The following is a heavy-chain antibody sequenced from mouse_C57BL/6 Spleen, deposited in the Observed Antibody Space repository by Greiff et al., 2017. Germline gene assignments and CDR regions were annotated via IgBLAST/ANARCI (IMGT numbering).Heavy chain of an antibody. CDR3: ARFYYDYDRYAMDY. CDR1: GYTFTSYW. Sequence: QVQLQQPGAELVMPGASVKLSCKASGYTFTSYWMHWVKQRPGQGLEWIGEIDPSDSYSNYNQKFKGKSTLTVDKSSSTAYMQLSSLTSDDSAVYYCARFYYDYDRYAMDYWGQGTSVTVSS. J-gene: IGHJ4*01. V-gene: IGHV1-69*01. D-gene: IGHD2-4*01. CDR2: IDPSDSYS.